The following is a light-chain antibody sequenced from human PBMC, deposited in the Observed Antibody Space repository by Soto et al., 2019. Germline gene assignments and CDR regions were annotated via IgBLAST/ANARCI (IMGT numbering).Light chain of an antibody. CDR1: QSVSNSY. J-gene: IGKJ1*01. CDR3: QQYGSSAWT. Sequence: EIVLTQSPGTLSLSPGERATLSCRASQSVSNSYLAWYQQKPGQAPRLLIYGASSRATGIPDRFSGSGSGTDFTLTISRLEPEDFGVYFCQQYGSSAWTFGQGTKVEIK. CDR2: GAS. V-gene: IGKV3-20*01.